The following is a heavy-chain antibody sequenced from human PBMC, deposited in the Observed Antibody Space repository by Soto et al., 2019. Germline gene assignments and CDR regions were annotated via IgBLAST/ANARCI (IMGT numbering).Heavy chain of an antibody. CDR3: AHTTCDKTKGGFDP. CDR2: IYWDDDK. CDR1: GLSLNTRGVG. D-gene: IGHD2-21*02. V-gene: IGHV2-5*02. J-gene: IGHJ5*02. Sequence: QITLKESGPTLVKPTQTLMLTCTLSGLSLNTRGVGVGWILQPPGKALEWLALIYWDDDKRYSPSLKSRLTATKDSSKTQVVLTMRNIAPVDAGTYYGAHTTCDKTKGGFDPWGQGTIVTVSS.